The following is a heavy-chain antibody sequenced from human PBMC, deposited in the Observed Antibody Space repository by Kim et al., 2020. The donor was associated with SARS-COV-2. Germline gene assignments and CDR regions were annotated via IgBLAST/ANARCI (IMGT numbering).Heavy chain of an antibody. CDR2: IKQDGSEK. V-gene: IGHV3-7*03. Sequence: GGSLRLSCAASGFTFNSYSMNWVRQAPGKGLEWVATIKQDGSEKHYVDSVKGRFTVSRDNAKNSLYLEMNSLRAEDTAVYYCERVWTHSGRDYWGQGTLV. CDR1: GFTFNSYS. J-gene: IGHJ4*02. CDR3: ERVWTHSGRDY. D-gene: IGHD3-3*01.